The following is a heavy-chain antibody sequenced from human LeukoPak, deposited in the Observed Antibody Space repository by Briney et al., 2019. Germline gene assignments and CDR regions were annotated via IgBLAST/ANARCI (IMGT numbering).Heavy chain of an antibody. CDR2: IIPIFGTA. Sequence: ASVKVSCKASGGTFSSYAISWVRQAPGQGLEWMGGIIPIFGTANYAQKFQGRVTITADESTSTAYMELSSLRSEDTAVYYCARSGDYDATYYFDYWGQGTLVAVSS. CDR3: ARSGDYDATYYFDY. J-gene: IGHJ4*02. D-gene: IGHD4-17*01. CDR1: GGTFSSYA. V-gene: IGHV1-69*01.